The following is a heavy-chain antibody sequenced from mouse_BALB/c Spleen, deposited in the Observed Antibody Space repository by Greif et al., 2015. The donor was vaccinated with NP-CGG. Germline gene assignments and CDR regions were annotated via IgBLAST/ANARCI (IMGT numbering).Heavy chain of an antibody. J-gene: IGHJ2*01. Sequence: EVMLVESGGDLVKPGGSLKLSCAASGFTFSSYGMSWVRQTPDKRLEWVATISSGGSYTYYPDSVRGRFTISRDNAKNTLYLQMSSLKSEDTAMYYCARQGYGSREDYFDYWGQGTTLTVSS. CDR3: ARQGYGSREDYFDY. D-gene: IGHD1-1*01. CDR2: ISSGGSYT. CDR1: GFTFSSYG. V-gene: IGHV5-6*01.